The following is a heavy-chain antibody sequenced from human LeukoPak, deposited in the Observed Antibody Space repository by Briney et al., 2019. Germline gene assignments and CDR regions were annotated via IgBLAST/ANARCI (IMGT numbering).Heavy chain of an antibody. J-gene: IGHJ4*02. Sequence: PGGSLRLSCAASRFTFSTYGMHWVRQAPGKGLEWVAFIRYDGSNKYYADSVKGRFTVSRDNSKNTLYLQMNSLRAEDTAVYYCARDAYGGDYVMYWGQGTLVTVSS. D-gene: IGHD4-17*01. CDR1: RFTFSTYG. CDR2: IRYDGSNK. V-gene: IGHV3-30*02. CDR3: ARDAYGGDYVMY.